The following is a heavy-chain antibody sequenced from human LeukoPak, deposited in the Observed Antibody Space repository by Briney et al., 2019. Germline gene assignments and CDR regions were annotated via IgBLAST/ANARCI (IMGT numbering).Heavy chain of an antibody. J-gene: IGHJ6*03. CDR2: IYYSGST. D-gene: IGHD3-22*01. Sequence: PSETLSLTCTVSGGSISSYYWSWIRQPPGKGLEWIGHIYYSGSTNYNPSLKSRVTISVDTSKNQFSLKLSSVTAADTAVYYCARDYYDTSAPSYMDVWGKGTTVTVSS. CDR1: GGSISSYY. V-gene: IGHV4-59*01. CDR3: ARDYYDTSAPSYMDV.